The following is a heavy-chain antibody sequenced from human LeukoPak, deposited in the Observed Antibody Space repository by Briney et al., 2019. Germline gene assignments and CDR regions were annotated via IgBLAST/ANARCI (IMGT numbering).Heavy chain of an antibody. J-gene: IGHJ4*02. CDR1: GYTFTSYD. Sequence: ASVKVSCKASGYTFTSYDINWVRRATGQGLEWMGWMNPNSGNTGYAQKFQGRVTMTSNTSISTAYMELSSLRSEDTAVYYCAREGSGWNEEQNWGQGTLVTVSS. CDR3: AREGSGWNEEQN. V-gene: IGHV1-8*01. D-gene: IGHD6-19*01. CDR2: MNPNSGNT.